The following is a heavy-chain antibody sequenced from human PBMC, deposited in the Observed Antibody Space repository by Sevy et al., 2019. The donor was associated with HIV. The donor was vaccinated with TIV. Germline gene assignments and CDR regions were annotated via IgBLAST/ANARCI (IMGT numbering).Heavy chain of an antibody. CDR2: IIPIFGTA. CDR3: VRENRAIFGVVMVPPYAFDI. V-gene: IGHV1-69*13. D-gene: IGHD3-3*01. J-gene: IGHJ3*02. Sequence: ASVKVSCKASGGTFSSYAISWVRQAPGQGLEWMGGIIPIFGTANYAQKFQGRVTITADESTRTAYMELGSLKSEDTAVYYCVRENRAIFGVVMVPPYAFDIWGQGTMVTVSS. CDR1: GGTFSSYA.